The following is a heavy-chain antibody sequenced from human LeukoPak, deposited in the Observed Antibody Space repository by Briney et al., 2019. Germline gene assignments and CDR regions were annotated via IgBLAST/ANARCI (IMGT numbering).Heavy chain of an antibody. Sequence: ASVKVSCKASGYTFTTYYMHWVRQAPVQGLEWMGIINPSGGSTSYAQKFQGRVTMTRDTSTSTIYMELSSLDSEDTAVYYCARDGNYYGSGAGPDSWFDPWGQGTLVTVSS. V-gene: IGHV1-46*01. J-gene: IGHJ5*02. CDR1: GYTFTTYY. D-gene: IGHD3-10*01. CDR3: ARDGNYYGSGAGPDSWFDP. CDR2: INPSGGST.